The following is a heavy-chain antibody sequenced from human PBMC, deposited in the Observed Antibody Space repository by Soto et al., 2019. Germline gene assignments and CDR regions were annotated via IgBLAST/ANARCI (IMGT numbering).Heavy chain of an antibody. J-gene: IGHJ4*02. CDR3: TRENLGIAVAGDFDY. V-gene: IGHV3-49*03. D-gene: IGHD6-19*01. CDR1: GFTFGDYA. CDR2: IRSKAYGGTT. Sequence: PGGSLSLSCTASGFTFGDYAMSWFRQAPGKGLEWVGFIRSKAYGGTTEYAASVKGRFTISRDDSKSIAYLQMNSLKTEDTAVYYFTRENLGIAVAGDFDYWGQGTLVTVSS.